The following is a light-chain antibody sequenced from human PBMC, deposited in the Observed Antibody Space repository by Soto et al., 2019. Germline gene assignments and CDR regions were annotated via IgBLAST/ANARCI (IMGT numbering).Light chain of an antibody. V-gene: IGLV1-51*01. CDR2: DTD. CDR1: SSNIGNYR. J-gene: IGLJ1*01. CDR3: GTWDYSLSSYV. Sequence: QSVLTQPPSVSAALGQKVTISCSGSSSNIGNYRVSWFQQFPGTAPKLVIYDTDKRPSEIPDRFSGSKSGTSATLGITGLQTGDEADYYCGTWDYSLSSYVFGSGTKVTVL.